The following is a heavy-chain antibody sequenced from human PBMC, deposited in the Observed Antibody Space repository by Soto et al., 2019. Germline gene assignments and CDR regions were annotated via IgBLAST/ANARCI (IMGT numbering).Heavy chain of an antibody. CDR2: LYYTGTT. CDR1: GGSIGSSSYY. Sequence: SETLSLTCSVSGGSIGSSSYYFGWIRQPPGKGLEWIGSLYYTGTTYYNSSLKSRVTISADKSQNQFSLKLSSVTAADTAVYYCAGFSGEDKNFYYYYGMDVWGQGTTVTVSS. J-gene: IGHJ6*02. D-gene: IGHD2-15*01. CDR3: AGFSGEDKNFYYYYGMDV. V-gene: IGHV4-39*01.